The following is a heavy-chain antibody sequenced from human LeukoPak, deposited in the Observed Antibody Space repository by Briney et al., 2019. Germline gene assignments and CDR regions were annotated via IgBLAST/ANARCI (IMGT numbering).Heavy chain of an antibody. CDR1: GFTFSSYA. D-gene: IGHD4-17*01. J-gene: IGHJ4*02. CDR2: ISGSGGST. V-gene: IGHV3-23*01. CDR3: AREKFVTVTMFDY. Sequence: GGSLRLSCAASGFTFSSYAMSWVRQAPGRGLEWVSAISGSGGSTYYADSVKGRFTISRDNSKNTLYLQMNSLRAEDTAVYYCAREKFVTVTMFDYWGQGTLVTVSS.